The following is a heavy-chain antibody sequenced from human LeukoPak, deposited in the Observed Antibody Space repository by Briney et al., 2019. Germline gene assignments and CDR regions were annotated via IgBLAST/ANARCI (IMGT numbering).Heavy chain of an antibody. CDR3: ARHASTVTTYLDY. J-gene: IGHJ4*02. CDR1: GYSFTSYW. Sequence: GESLKISCKGSGYSFTSYWIGWVRQMPGKGLEWMGIIYPGNSDTRYSPSFQGQVTISADKSISTAYLQWSSLKASDTAMYYCARHASTVTTYLDYWGQGTLVTVSS. V-gene: IGHV5-51*01. CDR2: IYPGNSDT. D-gene: IGHD4-17*01.